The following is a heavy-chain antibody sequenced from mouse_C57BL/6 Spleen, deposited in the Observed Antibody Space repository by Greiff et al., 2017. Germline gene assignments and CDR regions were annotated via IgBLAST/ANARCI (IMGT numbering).Heavy chain of an antibody. J-gene: IGHJ2*01. Sequence: EVKLQESVAELVRPGASVKLSCTASGFNIKNTYMPWVKQRPEQGLEWIGRIDPANGNTKYAPKFQGKATITADTSSNTAYLQLSSLTAEDTASYYCSGGPYYFDYWGQATTLTVSS. CDR3: SGGPYYFDY. CDR2: IDPANGNT. CDR1: GFNIKNTY. V-gene: IGHV14-3*01.